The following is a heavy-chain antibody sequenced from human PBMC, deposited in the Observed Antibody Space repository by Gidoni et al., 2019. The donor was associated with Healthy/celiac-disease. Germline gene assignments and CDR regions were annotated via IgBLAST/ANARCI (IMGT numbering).Heavy chain of an antibody. CDR2: INSKTDGGTT. CDR3: TTDLRVVPAAIPTWLYYYYGMDV. J-gene: IGHJ6*02. V-gene: IGHV3-15*01. D-gene: IGHD2-2*02. CDR1: GFTFSTAW. Sequence: EVQLVESGGGLVKPGGSLRLSCAASGFTFSTAWMSWVRQAPGKGLEWVGRINSKTDGGTTDYDAPVKGRFTISRDDSKNTLYLQMNSLKTEDTAVYYCTTDLRVVPAAIPTWLYYYYGMDVWGQGTTVTVSS.